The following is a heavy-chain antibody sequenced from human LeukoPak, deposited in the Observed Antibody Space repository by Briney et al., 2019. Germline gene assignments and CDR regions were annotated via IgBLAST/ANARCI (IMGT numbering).Heavy chain of an antibody. CDR3: ARDRGQQQLFFDY. D-gene: IGHD6-13*01. V-gene: IGHV1-46*01. CDR2: INPSGGST. J-gene: IGHJ4*02. Sequence: GASVKVSCKASGYTFTGYYMHWVRQAPGQGLEWMGIINPSGGSTSYAQKFQGRVTMTRDMSTSTVYMELSSLRSEDTAVYYCARDRGQQQLFFDYWGQGTLVTVSS. CDR1: GYTFTGYY.